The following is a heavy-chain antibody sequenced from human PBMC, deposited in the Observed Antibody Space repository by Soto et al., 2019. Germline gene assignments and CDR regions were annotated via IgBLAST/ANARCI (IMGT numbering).Heavy chain of an antibody. J-gene: IGHJ4*02. CDR3: AIPSCYDDNSDPPAY. CDR1: GFTFTDYY. CDR2: ISSSGSTI. D-gene: IGHD3-22*01. Sequence: GGSLRLSCAASGFTFTDYYMTWIRQAPGKGLEWVSYISSSGSTIYYADSVKGRFTVSRDNAKNSLYLQMNSLRAEDTAVYYFAIPSCYDDNSDPPAYWGQGTLDTVSS. V-gene: IGHV3-11*04.